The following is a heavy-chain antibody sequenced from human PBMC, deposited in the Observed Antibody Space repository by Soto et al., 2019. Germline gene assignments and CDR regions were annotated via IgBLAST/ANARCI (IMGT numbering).Heavy chain of an antibody. CDR2: ISSNGGST. CDR1: GFTFSYYA. Sequence: EVQLVESGGGLVQPGGSLRLSCAASGFTFSYYAMHWVRQAPGKGLEYVSAISSNGGSTYYANSVKGRFTISRDNSKNTLYLQMGSLRAEDMAVYYSARLIPIAAAFDYWGQGTLVTLSS. J-gene: IGHJ4*02. D-gene: IGHD6-13*01. V-gene: IGHV3-64*01. CDR3: ARLIPIAAAFDY.